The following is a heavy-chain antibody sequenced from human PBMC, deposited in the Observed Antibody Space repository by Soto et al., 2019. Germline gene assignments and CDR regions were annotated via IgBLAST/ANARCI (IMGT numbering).Heavy chain of an antibody. V-gene: IGHV3-74*01. J-gene: IGHJ5*02. CDR2: INSDGSST. CDR3: ARVIRHYYDSSGYKSAPRWFDP. D-gene: IGHD3-22*01. CDR1: GFTFSSYW. Sequence: PGESLKISCAASGFTFSSYWMHWVRQAPGKGLVWVSRINSDGSSTSYADSVKGRFTISRDNAKNTLYLQMNSLRAEDTAVYYCARVIRHYYDSSGYKSAPRWFDPWGQGTLVTVST.